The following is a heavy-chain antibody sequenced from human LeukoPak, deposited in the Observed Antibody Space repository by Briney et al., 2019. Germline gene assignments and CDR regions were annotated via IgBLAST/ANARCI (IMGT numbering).Heavy chain of an antibody. Sequence: SVKVSCKASGGTFSSYAISWVRQAPGQGLEWMGRIIPILGIANYAQKFQGRVTITADKSTSTAYMELSSLRSEDTAVYYCAVAAAGTLSNFDYWGQGTLVTVSS. CDR1: GGTFSSYA. V-gene: IGHV1-69*04. J-gene: IGHJ4*02. D-gene: IGHD6-13*01. CDR2: IIPILGIA. CDR3: AVAAAGTLSNFDY.